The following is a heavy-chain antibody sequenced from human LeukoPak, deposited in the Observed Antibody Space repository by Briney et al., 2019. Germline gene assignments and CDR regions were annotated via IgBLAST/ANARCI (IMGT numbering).Heavy chain of an antibody. D-gene: IGHD1-26*01. CDR3: ARETELLLGFDF. CDR1: GFTFSNFG. J-gene: IGHJ4*02. Sequence: GGSLRLSCAASGFTFSNFGMSWVRQAPGKGLEWVSFIYSGGNTLYSDSVKGRFTISRDNSKNTLYLQMNSLRAEDTAVYYCARETELLLGFDFWGQGTLVTVSS. CDR2: IYSGGNT. V-gene: IGHV3-23*05.